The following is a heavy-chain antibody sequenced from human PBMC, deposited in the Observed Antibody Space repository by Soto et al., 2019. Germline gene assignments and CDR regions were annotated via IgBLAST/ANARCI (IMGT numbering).Heavy chain of an antibody. CDR2: IHYTGAT. CDR1: SGSISTGNW. Sequence: QVELQESGPRLVKSSGTLSLTCEVSSGSISTGNWWSWVRQPPGKGLEWIGEIHYTGATNYNPSLMSRVTMTIDKSKDQFSLILTSATAADTAVYYCARVFSSGSGWMYYFDFWGQGILVSVSS. J-gene: IGHJ4*02. CDR3: ARVFSSGSGWMYYFDF. D-gene: IGHD6-25*01. V-gene: IGHV4-4*02.